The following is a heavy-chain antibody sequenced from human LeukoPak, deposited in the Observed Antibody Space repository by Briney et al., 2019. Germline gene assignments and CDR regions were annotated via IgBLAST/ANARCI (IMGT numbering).Heavy chain of an antibody. J-gene: IGHJ4*02. V-gene: IGHV3-20*04. D-gene: IGHD5-18*01. CDR2: INWNGGST. Sequence: GGSLRLSCAASGFTFDDYGMIWVRQAPGKGLEWVSGINWNGGSTGYADSVKGRFTISRDNAKNSLYLQMDSLRAEDTALYYCARVGGGYSYGPPDHWGQGTLVTVSS. CDR3: ARVGGGYSYGPPDH. CDR1: GFTFDDYG.